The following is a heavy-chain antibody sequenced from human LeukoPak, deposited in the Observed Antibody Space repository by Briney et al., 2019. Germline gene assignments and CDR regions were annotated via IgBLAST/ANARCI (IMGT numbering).Heavy chain of an antibody. CDR2: IRYDGSNK. J-gene: IGHJ3*02. Sequence: GGSLRLSCAASGFTFSSYGMHWVRQAPGKGLEWVAFIRYDGSNKYYADSVKGRFTISRDNSKNTLYLQMNSLRAEDTAVYYCATLDIVVVPAAQNAFDIWGQGTMVTVSS. CDR3: ATLDIVVVPAAQNAFDI. D-gene: IGHD2-2*03. CDR1: GFTFSSYG. V-gene: IGHV3-30*02.